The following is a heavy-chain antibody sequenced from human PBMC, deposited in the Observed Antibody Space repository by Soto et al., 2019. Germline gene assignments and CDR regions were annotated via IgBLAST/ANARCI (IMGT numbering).Heavy chain of an antibody. J-gene: IGHJ4*02. CDR1: GGSISSGGYY. V-gene: IGHV4-31*03. CDR2: IYYSGST. CDR3: ARESLITIFGVLYFWYFDY. Sequence: QVQLQESGPGLVKPSQTLSLTCTVSGGSISSGGYYWSWIRQHPGKGLEWIGYIYYSGSTYYNPSLKSRVTLSVGTSKNQFSLKLSCVTAADTAVYYCARESLITIFGVLYFWYFDYWGQGTLVTVSS. D-gene: IGHD3-3*01.